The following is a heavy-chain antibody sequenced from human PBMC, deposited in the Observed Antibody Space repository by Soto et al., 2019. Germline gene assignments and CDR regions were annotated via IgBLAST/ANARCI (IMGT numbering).Heavy chain of an antibody. CDR2: ISHRSLTV. V-gene: IGHV3-11*01. Sequence: GGSLRLSCAASGFTFSDHYMAWFRQTPERGLEWLAYISHRSLTVYHARSVKDRFSISRDDATDSLYLQMNSLRVEDTAVYFCARGGGSSPFDYWGQGTVVTVSS. CDR3: ARGGGSSPFDY. CDR1: GFTFSDHY. D-gene: IGHD6-6*01. J-gene: IGHJ4*02.